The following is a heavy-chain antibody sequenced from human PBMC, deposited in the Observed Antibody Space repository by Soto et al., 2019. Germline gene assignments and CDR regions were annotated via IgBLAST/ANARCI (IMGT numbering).Heavy chain of an antibody. Sequence: QVQLVESGGGLVKPGGSLRLSCAASGFTFSGYYMSWIRQAPGKGLEWISYISSSGTTENYADSVKGRFTVSRDNAXNSLYLQVNSLRAEDTAVYYCARDRGAVVGQYFDYWGQGTLVTVSS. D-gene: IGHD6-19*01. CDR3: ARDRGAVVGQYFDY. CDR2: ISSSGTTE. V-gene: IGHV3-11*01. CDR1: GFTFSGYY. J-gene: IGHJ4*02.